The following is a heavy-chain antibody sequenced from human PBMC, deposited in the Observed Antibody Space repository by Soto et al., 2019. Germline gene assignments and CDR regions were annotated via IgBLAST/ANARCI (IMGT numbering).Heavy chain of an antibody. CDR2: ISYSGST. J-gene: IGHJ4*02. CDR3: ARADPDASVGY. D-gene: IGHD3-16*01. CDR1: GGSMSSHY. Sequence: QVQLQESGPGLVKPSETLSLTCTVSGGSMSSHYWTWLWQPPGKGLEWIGYISYSGSTYYNPSLKSRVTISADTSRNQFSLKLSSVIAADTAVYYCARADPDASVGYWGQGTLVTVSS. V-gene: IGHV4-59*11.